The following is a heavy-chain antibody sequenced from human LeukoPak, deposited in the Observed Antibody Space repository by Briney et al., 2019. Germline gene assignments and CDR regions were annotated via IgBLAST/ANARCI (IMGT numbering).Heavy chain of an antibody. CDR2: IYYSGST. Sequence: SQTLSLTCNVSGGSISNDGYYWSWIPQHPGKGLEWLGYIYYSGSTYYNPSLKSRVTLSVDTSKSQFSLRLSSVTAADTAVYYCARDLTGDQFFDPWGRGTLVTVSS. D-gene: IGHD7-27*01. CDR3: ARDLTGDQFFDP. J-gene: IGHJ5*02. V-gene: IGHV4-31*03. CDR1: GGSISNDGYY.